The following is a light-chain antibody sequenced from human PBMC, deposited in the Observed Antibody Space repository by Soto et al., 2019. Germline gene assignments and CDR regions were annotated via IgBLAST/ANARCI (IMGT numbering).Light chain of an antibody. J-gene: IGKJ1*01. Sequence: IVLTQSPGTLSLSPGERATLSCRAGQSVSSNYLAWYQQKPGQAPRLLIYAASSRATGIPDRFSGSGSGTDFTLTIDGLEPEDFAVYYCQQYGSSPRTFGQGTKVDIK. V-gene: IGKV3-20*01. CDR2: AAS. CDR3: QQYGSSPRT. CDR1: QSVSSNY.